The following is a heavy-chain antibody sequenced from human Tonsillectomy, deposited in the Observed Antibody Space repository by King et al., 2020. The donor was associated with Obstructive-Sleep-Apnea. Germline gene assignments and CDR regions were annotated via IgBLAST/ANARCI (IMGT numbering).Heavy chain of an antibody. CDR1: GGSISSVDYY. D-gene: IGHD3-16*02. J-gene: IGHJ4*02. V-gene: IGHV4-30-4*01. CDR3: ARGRSDYDYVWGSYRFDD. CDR2: IYYSGST. Sequence: VQLQESGPGLVKPSQTLSLTFTVSGGSISSVDYYWNWIRQPPGKGLEWIGYIYYSGSTYYNPSLKSRVTISVDTSKTQFSLKLSPVTAADTAVYYCARGRSDYDYVWGSYRFDDWGQGTLVTVSS.